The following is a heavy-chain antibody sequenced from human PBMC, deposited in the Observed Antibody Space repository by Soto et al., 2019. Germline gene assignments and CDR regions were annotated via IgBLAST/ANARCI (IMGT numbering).Heavy chain of an antibody. J-gene: IGHJ4*02. CDR1: GFTFSSYG. Sequence: QVQLVESGGGVVQPGRSRRLSCAASGFTFSSYGMHWVRQAPGKGVEWVAVISYDGSNKYYADSVKGRFTISRDNSKNTLYLQMNSLRAEDTAVYYCAKGAYSGSYFDYWGQGTLVTVSS. V-gene: IGHV3-30*18. CDR3: AKGAYSGSYFDY. CDR2: ISYDGSNK. D-gene: IGHD1-26*01.